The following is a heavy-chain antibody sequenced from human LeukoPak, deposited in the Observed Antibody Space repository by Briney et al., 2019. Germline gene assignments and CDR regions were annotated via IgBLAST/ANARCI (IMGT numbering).Heavy chain of an antibody. D-gene: IGHD2-21*02. CDR2: MNPNSGNT. V-gene: IGHV1-8*03. CDR3: ARAHIVVVTGVFGGFDI. CDR1: GYAFTSYD. J-gene: IGHJ3*02. Sequence: ASVKVSCKASGYAFTSYDINWVRQATGQGLEWMGWMNPNSGNTGYAQKFLGRVTITRNTSISTAYMELSSLRSEDTAVYYCARAHIVVVTGVFGGFDIWGQGTMVTVS.